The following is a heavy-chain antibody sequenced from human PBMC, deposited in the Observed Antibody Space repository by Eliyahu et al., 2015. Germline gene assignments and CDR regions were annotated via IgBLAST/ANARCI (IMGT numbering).Heavy chain of an antibody. CDR1: GFSFXRXVG. D-gene: IGHD3-3*01. CDR2: IYWDDDK. CDR3: AHRLPLPGYDFWSGYCDY. V-gene: IGHV2-5*02. Sequence: QITLKESGPTLVKPTQTLTLTCXFXGFSFXRXVGVGWIRQPPGKALEWLAXIYWDDDKRYRPSLMRRLTVTRAVAKSQVVLTMTDVDPADTATYFCAHRLPLPGYDFWSGYCDYWGQGILVTVSP. J-gene: IGHJ4*02.